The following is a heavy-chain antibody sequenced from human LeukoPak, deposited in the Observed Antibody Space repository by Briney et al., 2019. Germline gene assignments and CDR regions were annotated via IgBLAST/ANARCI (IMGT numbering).Heavy chain of an antibody. J-gene: IGHJ4*02. Sequence: GGSLRLSCAVSGFTFTNEAMSWVRQAPGKGLEWVSAISGSGGSTYYADSVKGRFTISRDNSKNTLYLQMNSLRAEDTAVYYCAKRGITYYYESSGYIYWGQGTLVTVSS. CDR2: ISGSGGST. CDR3: AKRGITYYYESSGYIY. D-gene: IGHD3-22*01. V-gene: IGHV3-23*01. CDR1: GFTFTNEA.